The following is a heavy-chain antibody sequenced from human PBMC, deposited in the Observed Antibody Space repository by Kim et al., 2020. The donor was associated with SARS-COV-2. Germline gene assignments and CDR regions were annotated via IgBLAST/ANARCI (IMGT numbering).Heavy chain of an antibody. D-gene: IGHD3-22*01. Sequence: PVKGRITISRDDSKNTLYLQMNSLKTEDTAVYYCTTAPYYYDSSGYYSSYWGQGTLVTVSS. CDR3: TTAPYYYDSSGYYSSY. J-gene: IGHJ4*02. V-gene: IGHV3-15*01.